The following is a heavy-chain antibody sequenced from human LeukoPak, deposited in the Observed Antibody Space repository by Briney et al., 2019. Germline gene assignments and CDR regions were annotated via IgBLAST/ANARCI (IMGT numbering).Heavy chain of an antibody. D-gene: IGHD3-3*01. CDR2: INHSGST. Sequence: SETLSLTCAVYGGSFSGYYWSWIRQPPGKGLEWIGEINHSGSTNYNPSLKSRVTISVDTSKNQFSLKLSSVTAADTAVYYCARVSSGDSPSRGPIDYWGQGTLVTVSS. J-gene: IGHJ4*02. CDR3: ARVSSGDSPSRGPIDY. V-gene: IGHV4-34*01. CDR1: GGSFSGYY.